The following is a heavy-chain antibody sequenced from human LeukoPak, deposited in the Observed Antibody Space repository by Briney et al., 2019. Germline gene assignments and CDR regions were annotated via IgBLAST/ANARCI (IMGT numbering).Heavy chain of an antibody. CDR3: ARVIRYGDHDY. D-gene: IGHD4-17*01. V-gene: IGHV4-31*03. CDR1: GGSISSAGYH. Sequence: SQTLSHTCTVSGGSISSAGYHWSWIRQHPGQGLEWIGYIHKTGTTYYNPSLKSRLTISVDTSKNQFSLKLSSVTAADTAVYYCARVIRYGDHDYWGQGTLVTVSS. CDR2: IHKTGTT. J-gene: IGHJ4*02.